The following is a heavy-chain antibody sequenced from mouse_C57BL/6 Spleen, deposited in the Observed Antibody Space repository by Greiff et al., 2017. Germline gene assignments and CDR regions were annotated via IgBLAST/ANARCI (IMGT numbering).Heavy chain of an antibody. D-gene: IGHD1-1*01. CDR1: GYSITSGYY. CDR3: ARAPIDYYGSSYGYFDY. Sequence: VQLKESGPGLVKPSQSLSLTCSVTGYSITSGYYWNWIRQFPGNKLEWMGYISYDGSNNYNPSPKNRISITRDTSKNQFFLKLNSVTTEDTATYYCARAPIDYYGSSYGYFDYWGQGTTLTVSS. CDR2: ISYDGSN. J-gene: IGHJ2*01. V-gene: IGHV3-6*01.